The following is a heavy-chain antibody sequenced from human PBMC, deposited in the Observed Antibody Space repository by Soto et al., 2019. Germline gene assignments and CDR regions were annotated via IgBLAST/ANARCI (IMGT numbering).Heavy chain of an antibody. V-gene: IGHV3-30*04. CDR1: GFSFSSYT. D-gene: IGHD6-19*01. Sequence: QVQLVESGGGVAQPGRSLRLSCAASGFSFSSYTMHWVRQAPGKGLEWVAVISTDGRSKYYADYVKGRFTISRDNSKNTLYQKMNSLRADDTAVYLAARDWQWLEHFDYWGQGTLVTVSS. CDR2: ISTDGRSK. CDR3: ARDWQWLEHFDY. J-gene: IGHJ4*02.